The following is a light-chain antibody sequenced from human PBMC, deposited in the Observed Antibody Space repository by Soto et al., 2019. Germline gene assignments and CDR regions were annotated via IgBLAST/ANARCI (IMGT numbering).Light chain of an antibody. Sequence: EIVMTQSPATVSVSPGERATLSCRASQNVNSNLDWYQQKPGQPPRLLIYGAYTRATGVPARLSGGGSGTEFTLTINRLQSEDFAVYYCQQYNSWPPLTFGGGTKVEIK. J-gene: IGKJ4*01. CDR3: QQYNSWPPLT. CDR2: GAY. CDR1: QNVNSN. V-gene: IGKV3-15*01.